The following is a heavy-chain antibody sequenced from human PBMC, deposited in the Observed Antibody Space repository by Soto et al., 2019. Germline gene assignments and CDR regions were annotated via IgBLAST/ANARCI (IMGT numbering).Heavy chain of an antibody. CDR2: IYYSGST. J-gene: IGHJ5*02. CDR1: GGSISSSSYY. CDR3: ARHTYYYDSSGYSGWFDP. Sequence: SETLSLTCTVSGGSISSSSYYWGWIRQPPGKGLEWIGSIYYSGSTYYNPSLKSRVTISVDTSKNQFSLKLSSVTAADTAVYYCARHTYYYDSSGYSGWFDPWGQGTLVTVSS. V-gene: IGHV4-39*01. D-gene: IGHD3-22*01.